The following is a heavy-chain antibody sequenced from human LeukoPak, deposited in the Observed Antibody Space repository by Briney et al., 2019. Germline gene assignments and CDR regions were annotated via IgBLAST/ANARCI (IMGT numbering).Heavy chain of an antibody. CDR3: ARDTDYYDSSGYYDYYGMDV. Sequence: PGGSLRLSCAASGFTFSSYGMHWVRQAPGKGLECVAVIWYDGSNKYYADSVQGRFTISRDNSKNTLYLQMNSLRAEDTAVYYCARDTDYYDSSGYYDYYGMDVWGQGTTVTVSS. V-gene: IGHV3-33*01. CDR2: IWYDGSNK. D-gene: IGHD3-22*01. CDR1: GFTFSSYG. J-gene: IGHJ6*02.